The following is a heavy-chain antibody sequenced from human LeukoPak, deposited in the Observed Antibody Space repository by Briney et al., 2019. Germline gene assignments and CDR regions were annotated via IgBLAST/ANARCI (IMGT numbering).Heavy chain of an antibody. CDR3: ARDSPPDY. CDR2: IYYSGST. Sequence: SETLSLTCTVSGGSISSSSYYWGWIRQPPGKGLEWIGSIYYSGSTYYNPSLKSRVTISVDTSKNQFSLKLSSVTAADTAVYYCARDSPPDYWGQGTLVTVSS. CDR1: GGSISSSSYY. J-gene: IGHJ4*02. V-gene: IGHV4-39*07.